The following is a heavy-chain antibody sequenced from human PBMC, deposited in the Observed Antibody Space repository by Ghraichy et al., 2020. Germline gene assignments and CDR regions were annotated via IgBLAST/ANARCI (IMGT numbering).Heavy chain of an antibody. Sequence: GGSLRLSCAASGFTFSSYWINWVRQAPGKGLVWVSRINGDGSSIWYADSVRGRFTISRDNAKNTVYLQMNSLRAEDTAVYFCARLLMNGRRMFDSWGQGTLVTVSS. CDR3: ARLLMNGRRMFDS. V-gene: IGHV3-74*01. J-gene: IGHJ5*01. CDR2: INGDGSSI. CDR1: GFTFSSYW. D-gene: IGHD2-21*01.